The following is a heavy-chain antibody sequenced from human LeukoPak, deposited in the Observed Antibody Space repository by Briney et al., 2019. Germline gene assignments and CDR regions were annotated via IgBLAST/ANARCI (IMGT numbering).Heavy chain of an antibody. Sequence: GGSLRLSCAASGFIFSDYTMTWVRQAPGKGLEWVSSISGFNTYIYYADSVKGRFTIARDNAKNSLYLQMNSLRVEDTAVYYCARDYYDRSGYYGDGYWSQGTLVTVSS. V-gene: IGHV3-21*01. D-gene: IGHD3-22*01. CDR2: ISGFNTYI. CDR1: GFIFSDYT. CDR3: ARDYYDRSGYYGDGY. J-gene: IGHJ4*02.